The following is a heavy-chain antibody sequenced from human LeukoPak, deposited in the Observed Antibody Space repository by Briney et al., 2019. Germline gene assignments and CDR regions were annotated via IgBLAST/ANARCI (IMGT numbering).Heavy chain of an antibody. CDR2: ISGSGGST. Sequence: PGGSLRLSCAASGFTFSSYAMSWVRQAPGKGLEWVSAISGSGGSTYYADSVKGRFTISRDNSKNTLYLQMNSLRAEDTAVYYCVRNTEWELIAPADYWGQGTLVTVSS. CDR1: GFTFSSYA. CDR3: VRNTEWELIAPADY. D-gene: IGHD1-26*01. J-gene: IGHJ4*02. V-gene: IGHV3-23*01.